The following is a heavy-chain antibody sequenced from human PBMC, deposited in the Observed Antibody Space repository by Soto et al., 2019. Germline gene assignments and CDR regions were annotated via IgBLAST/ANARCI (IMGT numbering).Heavy chain of an antibody. CDR2: INSDGSTT. V-gene: IGHV3-74*03. J-gene: IGHJ4*02. D-gene: IGHD3-10*01. CDR1: GFTFSSSW. Sequence: EVQLVESGGGLVQPGGSLRLSCAASGFTFSSSWMHWVRQVPGKGLVWVSRINSDGSTTQYADSVRGRFTISSDNAKSTLFLEVNSLPIEDSAVYFCARLPMRRVPCDFWCQGTLVTVSS. CDR3: ARLPMRRVPCDF.